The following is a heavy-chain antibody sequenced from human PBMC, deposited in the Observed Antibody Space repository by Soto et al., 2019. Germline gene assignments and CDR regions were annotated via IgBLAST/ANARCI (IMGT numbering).Heavy chain of an antibody. Sequence: HPGGSLRLSCAASGFTFDDYTMHWVRQAPGKGLEWVSLISWDGGSTYYADSVKGRFTISRDNSKNSLYLQMNSLRTEDTALYYCAKGVVTATMPYYYYGMDVWGQGTTVTVSS. J-gene: IGHJ6*02. CDR1: GFTFDDYT. D-gene: IGHD2-21*02. CDR3: AKGVVTATMPYYYYGMDV. V-gene: IGHV3-43*01. CDR2: ISWDGGST.